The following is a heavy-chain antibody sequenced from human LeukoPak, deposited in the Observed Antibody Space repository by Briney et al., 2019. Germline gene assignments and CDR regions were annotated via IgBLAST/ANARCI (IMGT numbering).Heavy chain of an antibody. CDR2: IYTSGST. Sequence: SETLSLTCTVSGGSISSYYWSWIRQPPGKGLEWIGYIYTSGSTYYNPSLKRRVTISIDTSKNQFSLRLSSATAADTAVYYCARDVDTWFDYWGQGTLVTVSS. CDR3: ARDVDTWFDY. D-gene: IGHD2-21*01. CDR1: GGSISSYY. J-gene: IGHJ4*02. V-gene: IGHV4-4*08.